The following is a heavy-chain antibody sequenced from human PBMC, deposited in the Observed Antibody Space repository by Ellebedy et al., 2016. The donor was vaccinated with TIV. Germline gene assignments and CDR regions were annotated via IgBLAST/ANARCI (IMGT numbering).Heavy chain of an antibody. J-gene: IGHJ4*02. V-gene: IGHV3-30*12. CDR2: ISYDSVNI. Sequence: GGSLRLXCSASGFDFDSYGMHWVRQAPGKGLEWVAVISYDSVNIYYIDAVQGRFTISRDNSKNIVSLQMNSLRPEDTGVYYCAKGDGSGRKRALDYWGQGILVTVSS. D-gene: IGHD3-10*01. CDR1: GFDFDSYG. CDR3: AKGDGSGRKRALDY.